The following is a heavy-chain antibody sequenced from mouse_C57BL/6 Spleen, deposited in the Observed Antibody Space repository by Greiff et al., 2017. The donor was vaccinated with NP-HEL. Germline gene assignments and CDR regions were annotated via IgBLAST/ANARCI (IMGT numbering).Heavy chain of an antibody. CDR3: AKWDYSSSNEDAMDY. V-gene: IGHV1-72*01. D-gene: IGHD1-1*01. CDR1: GYTFTSYW. CDR2: IDPNSGGT. J-gene: IGHJ4*01. Sequence: QVQLQQPGAELVKPGASVKLSCKASGYTFTSYWMHWVKQRPGRGLEWIGRIDPNSGGTKYNEKFKSKATLTVDKPSSTAYMQLSSLTSEDSAVYYGAKWDYSSSNEDAMDYWGQGTSVTVSS.